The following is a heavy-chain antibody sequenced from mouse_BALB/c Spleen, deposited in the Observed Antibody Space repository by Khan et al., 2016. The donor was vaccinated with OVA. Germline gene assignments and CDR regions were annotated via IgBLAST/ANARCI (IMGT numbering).Heavy chain of an antibody. V-gene: IGHV1-4*01. Sequence: QVQLQQSGAELARPGASVKMSCKASGYTFTNYTMHWVKQRPGKGLEWIGYINPSSGYTNYNQKFKDKATLTVDKSSSTAYMQLTNLKSEDSAGYYCVRIPVPPYFFDCWGQGTTLTVSS. CDR3: VRIPVPPYFFDC. CDR1: GYTFTNYT. J-gene: IGHJ2*01. CDR2: INPSSGYT.